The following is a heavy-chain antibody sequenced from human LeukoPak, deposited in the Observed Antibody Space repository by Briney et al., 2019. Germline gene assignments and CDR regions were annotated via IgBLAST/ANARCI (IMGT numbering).Heavy chain of an antibody. CDR3: ARGPYGGYERGWFDP. CDR1: GFTFSSYW. CDR2: INSDGSST. V-gene: IGHV3-74*01. Sequence: GGSLRLSCAASGFTFSSYWMHWVRQAPGKGLVWVSRINSDGSSTSYADSVKGRFTISRDNAKNTLYLQMNSLRAEDTAVYYCARGPYGGYERGWFDPWGQGTLVTVSS. J-gene: IGHJ5*02. D-gene: IGHD5-12*01.